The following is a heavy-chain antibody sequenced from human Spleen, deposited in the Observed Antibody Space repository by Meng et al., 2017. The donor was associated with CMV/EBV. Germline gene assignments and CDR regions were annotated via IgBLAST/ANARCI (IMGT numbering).Heavy chain of an antibody. CDR3: ARDPTTDYYYYGMDV. CDR1: GFTLSRFW. D-gene: IGHD4-11*01. Sequence: LSLTCAASGFTLSRFWMHWVRQVPGKGLVWVSRINSDASSISYVDSVKGRFTISRDNAKNTLYLQMNNLRAEDTAVYYGARDPTTDYYYYGMDVWGQGTTVTVSS. V-gene: IGHV3-74*01. J-gene: IGHJ6*02. CDR2: INSDASSI.